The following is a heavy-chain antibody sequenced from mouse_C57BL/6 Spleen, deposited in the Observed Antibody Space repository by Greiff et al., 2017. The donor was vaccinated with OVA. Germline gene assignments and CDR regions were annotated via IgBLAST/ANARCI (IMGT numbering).Heavy chain of an antibody. CDR1: GYTFTDYN. J-gene: IGHJ2*01. CDR3: AREGITTVDY. V-gene: IGHV1-22*01. CDR2: INPNNGGT. D-gene: IGHD1-1*01. Sequence: EVKLQESGPELVKPGASVKMSCKASGYTFTDYNMHWVKQSHGKSLEWIGYINPNNGGTSYNQKFKGKATLTVNKSSSTAYMELRSLTSEDSAVYYCAREGITTVDYWGQGTTLTVSS.